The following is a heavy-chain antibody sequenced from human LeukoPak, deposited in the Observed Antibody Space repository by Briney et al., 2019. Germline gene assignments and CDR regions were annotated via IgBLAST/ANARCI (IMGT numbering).Heavy chain of an antibody. Sequence: SVKVSCKASGGTFSSYAISWVRQAPGQGLEWMGGIIPIFGTANYAQKFQGRVTITADESTSTAYMEPSSLRSEDTAVYYCARSPCGGDCYFDYWGQGTLVTVSS. D-gene: IGHD2-21*02. CDR2: IIPIFGTA. CDR3: ARSPCGGDCYFDY. CDR1: GGTFSSYA. J-gene: IGHJ4*02. V-gene: IGHV1-69*01.